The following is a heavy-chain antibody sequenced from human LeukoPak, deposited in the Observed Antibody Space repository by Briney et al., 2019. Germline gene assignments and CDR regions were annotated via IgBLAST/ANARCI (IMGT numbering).Heavy chain of an antibody. Sequence: SETLSLTCAVYGGSFSGYYWSWIRQPPGKGLEWIGEINHSGSTNYNPSLKSRVTISVDTSKNQFSLKLSSVTAADTAVYYCARRVFTYYYGSGTRSAFDIWGQGTMVTVSS. D-gene: IGHD3-10*01. CDR3: ARRVFTYYYGSGTRSAFDI. J-gene: IGHJ3*02. CDR1: GGSFSGYY. CDR2: INHSGST. V-gene: IGHV4-34*01.